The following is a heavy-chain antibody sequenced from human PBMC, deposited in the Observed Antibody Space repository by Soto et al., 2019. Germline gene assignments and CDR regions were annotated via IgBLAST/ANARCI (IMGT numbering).Heavy chain of an antibody. CDR1: GFTFSSYA. V-gene: IGHV3-30-3*01. D-gene: IGHD3-22*01. CDR3: AGGSGYHKTGY. CDR2: ISYDGSNK. Sequence: ESGGGVVQPGRSLRLSCAASGFTFSSYAMHWVRQAPGKGLEWVAVISYDGSNKYYADSVKGRFTISRDNSKNTLYLQMNSLRAEDTAVYYCAGGSGYHKTGYWGQGTLVTVSS. J-gene: IGHJ4*02.